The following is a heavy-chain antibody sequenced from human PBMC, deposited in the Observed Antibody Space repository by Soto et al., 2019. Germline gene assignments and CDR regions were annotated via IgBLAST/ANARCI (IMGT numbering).Heavy chain of an antibody. V-gene: IGHV3-21*01. J-gene: IGHJ3*02. D-gene: IGHD6-6*01. CDR3: ARPRYKVSISSSPFGI. Sequence: GSLRLSCAASGFTFSSYSMNWVRQAPGKGLEWVSSISSSSSYIYYADSVKGRFTISRDNAKNSLYLQMNSLRAEDTAVYYCARPRYKVSISSSPFGIWGHGPMVTV. CDR1: GFTFSSYS. CDR2: ISSSSSYI.